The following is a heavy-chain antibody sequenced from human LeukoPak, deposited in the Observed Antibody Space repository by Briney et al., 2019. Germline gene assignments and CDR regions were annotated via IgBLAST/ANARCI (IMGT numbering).Heavy chain of an antibody. V-gene: IGHV1-18*01. D-gene: IGHD3-22*01. Sequence: ASVKVSCKASGYTFTSYGISWVRQAPGQGLEWMGWISAYNGNTNYAQKLQGRVTMTTDTSTSTAYMELRSLRSDGTAVYYCARVYYDSSGYYRPSIYFDYWGQGTLVTVSS. CDR3: ARVYYDSSGYYRPSIYFDY. CDR1: GYTFTSYG. CDR2: ISAYNGNT. J-gene: IGHJ4*02.